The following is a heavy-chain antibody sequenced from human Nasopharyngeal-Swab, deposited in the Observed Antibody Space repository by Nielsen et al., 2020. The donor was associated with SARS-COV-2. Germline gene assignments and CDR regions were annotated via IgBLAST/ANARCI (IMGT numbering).Heavy chain of an antibody. CDR1: GGSISSSSYY. CDR3: ARDLDYYDSNGGY. CDR2: INSDGSST. V-gene: IGHV3-74*01. Sequence: EPLSLTCTVSGGSISSSSYYWGWIRQPPGKGLEWVSRINSDGSSTSYADSVKGRFTISRDNAKNTLYLQMNSLRAEDTAVYYCARDLDYYDSNGGYWGQGTLVTVSS. D-gene: IGHD3-22*01. J-gene: IGHJ4*02.